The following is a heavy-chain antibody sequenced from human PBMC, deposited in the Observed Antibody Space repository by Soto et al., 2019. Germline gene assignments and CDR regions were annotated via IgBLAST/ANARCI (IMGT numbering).Heavy chain of an antibody. CDR1: GGTFSSYA. V-gene: IGHV1-69*01. D-gene: IGHD2-2*01. Sequence: QVQLVQSGAEVKKPVSSVKVSCNASGGTFSSYAISWVRQAPGQGLEWMGGIIPISGTANYARKFQGRVTITADESTSTAYMELSSLRSEDTAVYYCARSQGSSTSLEIYYYYYYGMDVWGQGTTVTVSS. CDR3: ARSQGSSTSLEIYYYYYYGMDV. J-gene: IGHJ6*02. CDR2: IIPISGTA.